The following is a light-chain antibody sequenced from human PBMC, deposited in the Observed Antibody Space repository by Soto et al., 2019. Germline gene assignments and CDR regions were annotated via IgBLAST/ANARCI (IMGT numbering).Light chain of an antibody. Sequence: QSVLTQPPSVSGAPGQRVTISCTGSSSNIGAGYDVHWYQQLPGTAPKLLIYGNNNRPSGVPDRFSCSKSGTSASLAITGLQAEDEADYYCQSYYSSLSGSVVFGGGTKVTVL. V-gene: IGLV1-40*01. CDR1: SSNIGAGYD. CDR3: QSYYSSLSGSVV. CDR2: GNN. J-gene: IGLJ2*01.